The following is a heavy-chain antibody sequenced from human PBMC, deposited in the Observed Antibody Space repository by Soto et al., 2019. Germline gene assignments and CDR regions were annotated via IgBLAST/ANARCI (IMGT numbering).Heavy chain of an antibody. D-gene: IGHD5-18*01. Sequence: GSLRLSCAVSGFTFSNSAMHWVRQAPGKGLEWVAIISYDGSHKNYGDSVRGRFTISRDNSKNTVFLQMNSLRAEDTAIYYCAKETVEYSYGYGGVDYWGQGTRVTVSS. CDR1: GFTFSNSA. CDR3: AKETVEYSYGYGGVDY. V-gene: IGHV3-30*18. J-gene: IGHJ4*02. CDR2: ISYDGSHK.